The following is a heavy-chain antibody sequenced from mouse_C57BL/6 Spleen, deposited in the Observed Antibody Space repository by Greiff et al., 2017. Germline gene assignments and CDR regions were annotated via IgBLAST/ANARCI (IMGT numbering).Heavy chain of an antibody. V-gene: IGHV1-26*01. CDR2: INPNNGGT. CDR3: AREGLYAMDD. J-gene: IGHJ4*01. D-gene: IGHD3-3*01. Sequence: EVQLQQSGPELVKPGASVKISCKASGYTFTDYYMNWVKQTHGKSLEWIGDINPNNGGTSYNQTFKGKATLAVDKSSSTAYMELRSQTSEDSAVYYCAREGLYAMDDWGQGTSVTVSS. CDR1: GYTFTDYY.